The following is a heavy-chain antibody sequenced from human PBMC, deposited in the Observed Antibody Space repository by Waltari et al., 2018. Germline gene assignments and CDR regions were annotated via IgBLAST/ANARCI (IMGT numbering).Heavy chain of an antibody. CDR2: MNGDGSWK. J-gene: IGHJ3*02. D-gene: IGHD3-22*01. CDR1: GFTFNTDW. Sequence: EVQLVESGGGLVQPGGSLRLSCVGSGFTFNTDWLTWVRQAPGKGLEWVAKMNGDGSWKDYADSVKGRFTMSRDNAKNSLYLQMNSLRAEDTAVYYCARDRNYNDRDIFYDVLDIWGQGTMVTVSS. CDR3: ARDRNYNDRDIFYDVLDI. V-gene: IGHV3-7*03.